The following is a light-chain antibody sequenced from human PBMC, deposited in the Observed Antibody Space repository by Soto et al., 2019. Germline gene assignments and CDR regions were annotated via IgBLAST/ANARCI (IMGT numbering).Light chain of an antibody. CDR2: EGS. CDR1: SSDVGSYNL. Sequence: QSVLTQPASVSGSPGQSITISCTGTSSDVGSYNLVSWYQQHPGKAPKLMIYEGSKRPSGVSNRFSGSKSGITASLTISGLQAEDEADYYCCSYAGRITFHVVFGGGTQLTVL. CDR3: CSYAGRITFHVV. V-gene: IGLV2-23*03. J-gene: IGLJ2*01.